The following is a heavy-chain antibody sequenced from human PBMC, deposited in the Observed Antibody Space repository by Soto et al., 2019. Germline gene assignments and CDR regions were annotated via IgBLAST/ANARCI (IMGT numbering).Heavy chain of an antibody. J-gene: IGHJ6*03. Sequence: ASVKVSCKASGYTFTSYDTNWVRQATGQGLEWMGWMNPNSGNTGYAQKFQGRVTMTRNTSISTAYMELSSLRSEDTAVYYCARGRYDFWSGYLCYYYYYMDVWGKGTTVTVSS. CDR2: MNPNSGNT. CDR3: ARGRYDFWSGYLCYYYYYMDV. D-gene: IGHD3-3*01. CDR1: GYTFTSYD. V-gene: IGHV1-8*01.